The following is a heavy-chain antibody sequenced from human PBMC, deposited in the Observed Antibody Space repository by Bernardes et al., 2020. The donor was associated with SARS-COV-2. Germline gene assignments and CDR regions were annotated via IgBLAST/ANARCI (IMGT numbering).Heavy chain of an antibody. CDR1: GYTFTDYY. J-gene: IGHJ3*02. CDR3: ARDPTVVGPDNPFDI. V-gene: IGHV1-2*02. CDR2: INPDNGVT. Sequence: ASVKVSCKASGYTFTDYYVHWVRQAPGQGLECMAWINPDNGVTDYAPKFQDRISLTRDTSSSTIYMELSGLRSDDTAIYYCARDPTVVGPDNPFDIWGQGTFVTVS.